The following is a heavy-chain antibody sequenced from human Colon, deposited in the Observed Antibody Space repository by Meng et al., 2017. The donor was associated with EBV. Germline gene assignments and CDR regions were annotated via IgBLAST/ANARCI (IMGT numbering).Heavy chain of an antibody. D-gene: IGHD6-19*01. J-gene: IGHJ4*02. CDR1: GDSISSGDYS. CDR2: IYYSGST. V-gene: IGHV4-30-2*05. Sequence: RAPDSGLAQPSPPLSLPCAVSGDSISSGDYSWSWIRQTPGQGLEWIGHIYYSGSTFYNPSLKRRVIISIDTSKNQFSLNLRSVTAADTAVYYCARVSSGWDYFDYWGQGTLVTVSS. CDR3: ARVSSGWDYFDY.